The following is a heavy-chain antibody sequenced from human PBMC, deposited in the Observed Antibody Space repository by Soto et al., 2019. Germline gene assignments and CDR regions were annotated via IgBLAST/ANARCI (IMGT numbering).Heavy chain of an antibody. J-gene: IGHJ4*02. CDR2: IYWDDDK. CDR3: AHIAYAWVLGGFDY. V-gene: IGHV2-5*02. Sequence: QITLKESGPTLVKPTQTLTLTCTFSGCSLSTTAVGVGWIRQPPGRALEWLALIYWDDDKRYSPSLKSRLTITKDTSKNQVVLTMTNMDPVDTATYYCAHIAYAWVLGGFDYWGQGTLVTVSS. CDR1: GCSLSTTAVG. D-gene: IGHD3-16*01.